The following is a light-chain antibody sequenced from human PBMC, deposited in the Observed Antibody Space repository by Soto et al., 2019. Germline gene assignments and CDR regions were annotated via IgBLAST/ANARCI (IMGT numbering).Light chain of an antibody. V-gene: IGKV3-11*01. CDR2: DAS. CDR3: HQRSNWPPST. Sequence: EILLTQSPATLSLSPGARATLSCRASQSVCSYLAWYQQKPGQAPRLLIYDASNRATGIPARFSGSGSGTDFTLTISSLEPEDFAVYYCHQRSNWPPSTFGQGTRLEIK. J-gene: IGKJ5*01. CDR1: QSVCSY.